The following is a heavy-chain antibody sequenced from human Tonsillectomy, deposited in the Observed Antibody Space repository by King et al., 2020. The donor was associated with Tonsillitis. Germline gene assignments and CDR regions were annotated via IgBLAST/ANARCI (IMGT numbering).Heavy chain of an antibody. CDR3: ARARGIYCGGDGYSHWYFDL. V-gene: IGHV4-4*07. D-gene: IGHD2-21*02. J-gene: IGHJ2*01. CDR1: GGSINNYF. Sequence: VQLQESGPGLVKPSETLSLTCTVSGGSINNYFWSWIRQPAGKGLEWIGRIYTSGSTNYNPSLKSRVTMSVDMSKNQFSLKLSSVTAADPAVYYCARARGIYCGGDGYSHWYFDLWGRGTLVTVSS. CDR2: IYTSGST.